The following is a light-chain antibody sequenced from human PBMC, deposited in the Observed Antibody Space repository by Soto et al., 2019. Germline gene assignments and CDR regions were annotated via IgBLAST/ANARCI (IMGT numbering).Light chain of an antibody. CDR3: QQSYSTPHT. Sequence: DIQMTQSPSSLSASVGDRVTITCRASQSISSYLNWYQQKPWKAPKLLIYAASSLQSGVTSRFSGSGSGTDFTLTISSLQPEDFATYYCQQSYSTPHTFGQGTKLEIK. CDR1: QSISSY. CDR2: AAS. V-gene: IGKV1-39*01. J-gene: IGKJ2*01.